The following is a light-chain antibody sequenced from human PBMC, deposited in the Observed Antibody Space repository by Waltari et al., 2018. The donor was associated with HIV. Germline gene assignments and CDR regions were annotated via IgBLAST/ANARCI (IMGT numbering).Light chain of an antibody. CDR1: SSDVGGFDF. CDR3: DSHTNTFTRV. J-gene: IGLJ1*01. Sequence: QSALTQPASVSGSPGQSITISCTGTSSDVGGFDFVSWYQQFPGKAPKVVIYDVNNRPSGVADRFSCSKSGNTASLTISGLHAEDEADYYCDSHTNTFTRVFGTGTRVTVL. CDR2: DVN. V-gene: IGLV2-14*01.